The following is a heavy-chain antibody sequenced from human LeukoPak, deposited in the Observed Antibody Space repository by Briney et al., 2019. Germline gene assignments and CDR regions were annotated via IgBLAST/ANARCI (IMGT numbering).Heavy chain of an antibody. V-gene: IGHV3-23*01. J-gene: IGHJ4*02. CDR2: ISGSGGST. CDR1: GFTFSNYA. Sequence: GGSLRLSCAASGFTFSNYAMSWVRQAPGKGLEWVSAISGSGGSTYYADSVKGRFTISRDNSENTLYLQMNSLRAEDTAVYFCTKVAVTQPFDYWGQGALVTVSS. CDR3: TKVAVTQPFDY. D-gene: IGHD4-11*01.